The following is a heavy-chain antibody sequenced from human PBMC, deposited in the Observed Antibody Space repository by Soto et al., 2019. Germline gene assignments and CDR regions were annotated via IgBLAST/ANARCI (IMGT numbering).Heavy chain of an antibody. CDR1: GGSISSSSYY. V-gene: IGHV4-39*01. CDR3: ARRLPPYYFDY. J-gene: IGHJ4*02. CDR2: IYYSGST. Sequence: SETLSLTCTVSGGSISSSSYYWGWIRQPPGKGLEWIGSIYYSGSTYYNPSLKSRVTISVDTSKNQFSLKLSSVTAADTAVYYCARRLPPYYFDYWGQGTLVTVS. D-gene: IGHD4-17*01.